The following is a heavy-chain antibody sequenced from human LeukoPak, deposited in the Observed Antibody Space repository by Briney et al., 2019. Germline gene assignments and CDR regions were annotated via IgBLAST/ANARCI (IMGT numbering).Heavy chain of an antibody. CDR2: MNPNSGNT. D-gene: IGHD1-26*01. CDR3: AREGGFNWFDP. Sequence: ASVKVSCKASGYTFTGYYMHWVRQATGQGLEWMGWMNPNSGNTGYAQKFQGRVTMTRNTSISTAYMELSSLRSEDTAVYYCAREGGFNWFDPWGQGTLVTVSS. CDR1: GYTFTGYY. V-gene: IGHV1-8*02. J-gene: IGHJ5*02.